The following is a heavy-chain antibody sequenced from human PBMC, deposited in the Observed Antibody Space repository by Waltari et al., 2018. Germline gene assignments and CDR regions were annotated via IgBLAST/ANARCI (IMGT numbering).Heavy chain of an antibody. CDR3: AGRDRNDYSSDY. CDR1: GFTFSDYY. CDR2: ISSSGSTI. J-gene: IGHJ4*02. V-gene: IGHV3-11*04. D-gene: IGHD4-4*01. Sequence: QVQLVESGGGLVKPGGSLRLSCAASGFTFSDYYMSWVSQAPGKGLEWVSYISSSGSTIYYADSVKGRFTISRDNAKNSLYLQMNSLRAEDTAVYYCAGRDRNDYSSDYWGQGTLVTVSS.